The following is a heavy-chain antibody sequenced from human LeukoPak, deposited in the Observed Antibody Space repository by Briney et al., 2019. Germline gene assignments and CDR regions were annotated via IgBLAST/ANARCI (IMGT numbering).Heavy chain of an antibody. J-gene: IGHJ4*02. Sequence: SVKVSCKASGGTFSSYAISWVRQAPGQGLEWMGGITPIFGTANYAQKFQGRVTITADKSTSTAYMELSSLRSEDTAVYYCARDEGGTGPQYYFDHWGQGTLVTVSS. CDR1: GGTFSSYA. CDR2: ITPIFGTA. CDR3: ARDEGGTGPQYYFDH. V-gene: IGHV1-69*06. D-gene: IGHD2-15*01.